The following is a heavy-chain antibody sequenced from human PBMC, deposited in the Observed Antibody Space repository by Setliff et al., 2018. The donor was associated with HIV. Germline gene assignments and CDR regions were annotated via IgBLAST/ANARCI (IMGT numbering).Heavy chain of an antibody. CDR2: IKQDGSEK. CDR1: GFPFSNYW. Sequence: GGSLRLSCAASGFPFSNYWMGWVRQAPGKGLEWVANIKQDGSEKYYGDSVQGRFTVSRDNAENSVYLQMNSLRAEDTAVYYCARDVYYYFYMDVWGKGTTVTVSS. V-gene: IGHV3-7*01. J-gene: IGHJ6*03. CDR3: ARDVYYYFYMDV.